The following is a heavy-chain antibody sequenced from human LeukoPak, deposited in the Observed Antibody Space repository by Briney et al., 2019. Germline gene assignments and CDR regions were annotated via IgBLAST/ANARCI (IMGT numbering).Heavy chain of an antibody. J-gene: IGHJ4*02. D-gene: IGHD6-19*01. CDR3: ARGYYSSGWYSYFDY. Sequence: PGGSLRLSCAASGFTFSSYSMNWVRQAPGKGLEWVSSISSSSSYIYYADSVKGRFTISRDNAKNSLYLQMNSLRAEDTAVYYCARGYYSSGWYSYFDYWGQGTLVTVSS. V-gene: IGHV3-21*01. CDR2: ISSSSSYI. CDR1: GFTFSSYS.